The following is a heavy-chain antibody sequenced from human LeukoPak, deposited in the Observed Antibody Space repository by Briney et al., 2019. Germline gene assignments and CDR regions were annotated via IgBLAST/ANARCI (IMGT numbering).Heavy chain of an antibody. CDR3: TRSGYRHPYHFES. CDR1: GFSVRTNF. J-gene: IGHJ4*02. CDR2: IYTGGGT. V-gene: IGHV3-53*01. Sequence: GGSLRLSCAVSGFSVRTNFMSWVRQAPGKGLEWVSVIYTGGGTDHADSVKGRFTISRDNSKNTLSLQMNSLRADDTAIYYCTRSGYRHPYHFESWGQGTLVIVSS. D-gene: IGHD3-22*01.